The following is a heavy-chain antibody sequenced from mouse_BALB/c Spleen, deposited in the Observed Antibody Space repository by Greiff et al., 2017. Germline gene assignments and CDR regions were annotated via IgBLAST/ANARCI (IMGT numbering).Heavy chain of an antibody. Sequence: EVQLQQSGTVLARPGASVKMSCKASGYSFTSYWMHWVKQRPGQGLEWIGAIYPGNSDTSYNQKFKGKAKLTAVTSASTAYMELSSLTNEDSAVYYCTRNYDGYNFDYWGQGTTLTVSS. D-gene: IGHD2-3*01. CDR2: IYPGNSDT. J-gene: IGHJ2*01. CDR1: GYSFTSYW. V-gene: IGHV1-5*01. CDR3: TRNYDGYNFDY.